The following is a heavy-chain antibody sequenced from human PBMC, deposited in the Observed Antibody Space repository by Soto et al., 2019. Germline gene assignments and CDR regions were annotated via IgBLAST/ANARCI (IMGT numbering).Heavy chain of an antibody. D-gene: IGHD1-1*01. CDR1: GFNFRTYS. Sequence: EVQLVESGGGLVQPGGSLRLSCAASGFNFRTYSMNWVRQAPGKGLEWISYISESSIAIYYADSVMGRFTISRDNGKNSLYLQMNSLRDEDTAVYYCASLQLGRGKNFDFWGQGTPVTVSS. V-gene: IGHV3-48*02. CDR2: ISESSIAI. J-gene: IGHJ4*02. CDR3: ASLQLGRGKNFDF.